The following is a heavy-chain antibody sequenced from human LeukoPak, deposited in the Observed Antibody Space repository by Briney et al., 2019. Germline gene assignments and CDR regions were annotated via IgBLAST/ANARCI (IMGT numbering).Heavy chain of an antibody. D-gene: IGHD2-21*01. J-gene: IGHJ4*02. CDR1: GGTFSSYA. V-gene: IGHV1-8*02. Sequence: ASVKVSCKASGGTFSSYAISWVRQATGQGLEWMGWMNPNSGNTGYAQKFQGRVTMTRNTSISTAYMELSSLRSEDTAVYYCARGGEIDIPNDYWGQGTLVTVSS. CDR2: MNPNSGNT. CDR3: ARGGEIDIPNDY.